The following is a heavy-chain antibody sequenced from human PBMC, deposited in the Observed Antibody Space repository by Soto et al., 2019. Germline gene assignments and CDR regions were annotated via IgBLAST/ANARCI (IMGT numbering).Heavy chain of an antibody. V-gene: IGHV3-23*01. CDR3: AVRRIGSYFDS. Sequence: PGGSLRLSCAASGFTFSTYAMSWVRQAPGKGLEWVSGISGSGDNTYYADSVKGRFTISRDNSKNTLYLQRNSLRAEDTAVYHCAVRRIGSYFDSWGQGTLVTVSS. D-gene: IGHD3-10*01. CDR1: GFTFSTYA. CDR2: ISGSGDNT. J-gene: IGHJ4*02.